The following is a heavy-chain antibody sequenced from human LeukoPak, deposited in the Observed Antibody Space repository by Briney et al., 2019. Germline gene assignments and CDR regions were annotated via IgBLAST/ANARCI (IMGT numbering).Heavy chain of an antibody. CDR2: IYYSGST. V-gene: IGHV4-39*07. D-gene: IGHD2-15*01. J-gene: IGHJ3*02. CDR3: ARLPPPYCSGGSCYSRDHDAFDI. Sequence: SETLSLTCTVSGGSISSSSYYWGWIRQPPGKGLEWIGSIYYSGSTYYNPSLKSRVTISVDTSKNQFSLKLSSVTAADTAVYYCARLPPPYCSGGSCYSRDHDAFDIWGQGTMVTVSS. CDR1: GGSISSSSYY.